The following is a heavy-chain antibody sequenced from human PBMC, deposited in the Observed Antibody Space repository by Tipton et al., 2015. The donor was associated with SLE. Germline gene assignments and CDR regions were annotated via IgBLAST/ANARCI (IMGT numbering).Heavy chain of an antibody. J-gene: IGHJ3*02. V-gene: IGHV1-46*01. CDR2: VNPSGDST. CDR3: ARGSGYSNFDI. CDR1: GYIFTSYF. D-gene: IGHD5-18*01. Sequence: QSGAEVKKPGASVKVSCMASGYIFTSYFMHWVRQAPGQGLEWMGIVNPSGDSTSYALKFQGRVTMTRDTSTSTVYMELSGLRSEDMAVYYCARGSGYSNFDIWGQGTMVTVSS.